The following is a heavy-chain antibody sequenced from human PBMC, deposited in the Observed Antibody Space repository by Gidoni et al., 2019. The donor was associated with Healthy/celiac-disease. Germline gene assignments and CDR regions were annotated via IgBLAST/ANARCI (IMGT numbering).Heavy chain of an antibody. V-gene: IGHV3-21*01. CDR2: ISSSSSYI. CDR3: ARSQSGSSSFGY. Sequence: EVQLVESGGGLVTPGGSLRLSCAASGFTFSSYSINWVRKAPGKGLEWVSSISSSSSYIYYAESVKGRFTISRDNAKNSLYLQMNSLRAEDTAVYYCARSQSGSSSFGYWGQGTLVTVSS. J-gene: IGHJ4*02. CDR1: GFTFSSYS. D-gene: IGHD1-26*01.